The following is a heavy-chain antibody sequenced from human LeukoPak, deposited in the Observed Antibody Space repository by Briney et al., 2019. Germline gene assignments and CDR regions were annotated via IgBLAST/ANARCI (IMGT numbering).Heavy chain of an antibody. CDR2: INPNSGGT. D-gene: IGHD5-18*01. Sequence: ASVKVSCKASGYTFSSYNINWVRQAPGQGLEWMGRINPNSGGTNYAQKLQDRVTMTTDTSTSTAYMELRSLRSDDTAVYYCAREGSIQVWSREFDPWGQGTLVTVSS. CDR1: GYTFSSYN. CDR3: AREGSIQVWSREFDP. V-gene: IGHV1-18*01. J-gene: IGHJ5*02.